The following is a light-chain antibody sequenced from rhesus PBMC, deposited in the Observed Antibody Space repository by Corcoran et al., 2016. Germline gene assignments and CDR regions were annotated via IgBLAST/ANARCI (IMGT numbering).Light chain of an antibody. Sequence: DIQMTQSPSSLSASVGDTVTITCRASQSISTWLDLYQQKPGKAPILLIYQGFRLPSGVPSRFSGSGYGTVFTLTISGLKPEEFATYYCLQYNSSPFTFGPGAKVA. CDR3: LQYNSSPFT. CDR1: QSISTW. CDR2: QGF. V-gene: IGKV1-22*01. J-gene: IGKJ3*01.